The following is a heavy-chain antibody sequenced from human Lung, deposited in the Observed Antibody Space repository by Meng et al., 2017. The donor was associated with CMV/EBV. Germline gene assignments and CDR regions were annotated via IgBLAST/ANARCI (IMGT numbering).Heavy chain of an antibody. V-gene: IGHV3-11*01. J-gene: IGHJ5*02. D-gene: IGHD2-2*01. CDR2: ISGSRSTI. CDR1: GFTFSDYY. Sequence: SCAASGFTFSDYYMSWIRQAPGKGLEWVSYISGSRSTIYYGDYVKGRFTISRDNAKNSLYLQMNSLRAEDTAVYYCARVDYQTNRGRWFDPWGQGTLVTVSS. CDR3: ARVDYQTNRGRWFDP.